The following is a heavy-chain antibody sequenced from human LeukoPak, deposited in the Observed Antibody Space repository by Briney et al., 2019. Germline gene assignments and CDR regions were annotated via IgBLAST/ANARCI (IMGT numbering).Heavy chain of an antibody. V-gene: IGHV4-61*01. Sequence: SETLSLTCTVSGGSVSSGSYYWSWIRQPPGKGLEWIGYIYYSGSTNYNPSLKSRVTISVDTSKNQFSLKLSSVTAADTAMYYCARADSYGFYFDYWGQGTLVTVSS. CDR1: GGSVSSGSYY. CDR3: ARADSYGFYFDY. J-gene: IGHJ4*02. D-gene: IGHD5-18*01. CDR2: IYYSGST.